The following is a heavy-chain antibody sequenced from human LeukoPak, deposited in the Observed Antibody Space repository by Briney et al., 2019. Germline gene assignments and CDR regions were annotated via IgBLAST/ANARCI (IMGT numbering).Heavy chain of an antibody. CDR3: ARAAGVVVPAANWFDP. Sequence: SETLSLTCTVSGGSISGYYWSWIRQPPGKGLEWIGFISYSGGTNYNPSLKSRVTISVDTSKNQFSLKLSSVTAADTAVYYCARAAGVVVPAANWFDPWGQGTLVTVSS. D-gene: IGHD2-2*01. J-gene: IGHJ5*02. V-gene: IGHV4-59*01. CDR1: GGSISGYY. CDR2: ISYSGGT.